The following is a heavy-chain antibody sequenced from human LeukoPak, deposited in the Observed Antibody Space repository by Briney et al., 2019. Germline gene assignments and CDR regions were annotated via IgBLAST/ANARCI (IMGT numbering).Heavy chain of an antibody. CDR2: IFHTGST. CDR3: ARGRGNYYYYGMDV. J-gene: IGHJ6*02. D-gene: IGHD6-25*01. Sequence: SETLSLTCTVSGGSIGSITSSHYYWGWIRQPPGKGLQWIGSIFHTGSTYYNPSLKSRVTISVGTSKNQFSLKLTSVTAADTAMYYCARGRGNYYYYGMDVWGQGTTVTVSS. CDR1: GGSIGSITSSHYY. V-gene: IGHV4-39*01.